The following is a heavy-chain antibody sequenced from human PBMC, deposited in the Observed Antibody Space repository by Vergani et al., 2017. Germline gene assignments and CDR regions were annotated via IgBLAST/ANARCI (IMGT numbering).Heavy chain of an antibody. Sequence: EVQPVESGGGLVKPGGSLRLSCAASGFTFSNAWMSWVRQAPGKGLEWVGRIKSKTDGGTTDYAAPVKGRFTISRDDSKNTLYLQMNSLKTEDTAVYYCTTDIVVVPAAYYYYYYMDVWGKGTTVTVSS. CDR3: TTDIVVVPAAYYYYYYMDV. CDR1: GFTFSNAW. CDR2: IKSKTDGGTT. J-gene: IGHJ6*03. D-gene: IGHD2-2*01. V-gene: IGHV3-15*01.